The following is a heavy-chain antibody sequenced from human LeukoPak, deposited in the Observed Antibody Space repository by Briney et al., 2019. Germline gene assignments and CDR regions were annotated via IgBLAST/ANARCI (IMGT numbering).Heavy chain of an antibody. CDR1: GFTFSSYS. CDR3: ARDHYGDSYNYDAFDI. Sequence: GGSLRLSCAASGFTFSSYSMNWVRQAPGKGLEWVSSISSSSSYIYYADSVKGRFTISRDNAKNSLYLQMNSLRAEDTAVYYCARDHYGDSYNYDAFDIWGQGTMVTVSS. V-gene: IGHV3-21*01. D-gene: IGHD4-17*01. CDR2: ISSSSSYI. J-gene: IGHJ3*02.